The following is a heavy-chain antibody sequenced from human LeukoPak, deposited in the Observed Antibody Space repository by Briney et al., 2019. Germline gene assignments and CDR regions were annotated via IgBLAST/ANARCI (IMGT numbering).Heavy chain of an antibody. D-gene: IGHD3-16*01. CDR1: GFSFSNYG. CDR3: ARSNNVGWGYCDN. Sequence: PGGSLTLSCAASGFSFSNYGMHWVRQAPGKGLEWVAVIWYDGSNKYYADSVKGRFTISRDNSKNTLYVQMSSLRAEDTAVYYCARSNNVGWGYCDNWGQRSLVTVSS. V-gene: IGHV3-33*01. CDR2: IWYDGSNK. J-gene: IGHJ4*02.